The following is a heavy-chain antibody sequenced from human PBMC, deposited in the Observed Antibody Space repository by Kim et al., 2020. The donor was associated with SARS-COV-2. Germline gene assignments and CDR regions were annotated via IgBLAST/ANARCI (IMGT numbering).Heavy chain of an antibody. D-gene: IGHD3-3*01. V-gene: IGHV4-4*07. CDR3: ARDRFWSGYYSFDY. J-gene: IGHJ4*02. Sequence: HPLKSRVTMSVDTAKNQFSLKLSSVTAADTAVYYCARDRFWSGYYSFDYWGQGTLVTVSS.